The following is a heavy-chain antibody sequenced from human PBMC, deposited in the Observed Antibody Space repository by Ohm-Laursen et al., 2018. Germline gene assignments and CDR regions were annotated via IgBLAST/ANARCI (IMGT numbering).Heavy chain of an antibody. CDR1: GYSISCGDY. D-gene: IGHD6-19*01. J-gene: IGHJ4*02. CDR3: ARNSSGWDFDY. Sequence: PSQTLSLTCAVSGYSISCGDYWGWTRQPPRKGLEWIGSLYHSGRPHYSPSLKSRVTISVHTSKNHFSLKLSSVTAADTAVYYCARNSSGWDFDYWGQGTLVTVSS. V-gene: IGHV4-38-2*01. CDR2: LYHSGRP.